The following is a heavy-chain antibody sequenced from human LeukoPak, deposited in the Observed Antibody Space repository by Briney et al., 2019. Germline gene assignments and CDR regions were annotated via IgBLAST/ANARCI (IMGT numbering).Heavy chain of an antibody. D-gene: IGHD1-20*01. J-gene: IGHJ3*01. V-gene: IGHV3-9*01. CDR3: ARDLVRNWFRRDDAFDL. Sequence: PGGSLRLSCAASGFKFEDFAMHWVRQPPGKGLEWVSGITWNSNNMAYADSVKGRFTISRDKAENSLYLQMNNLRPEDTAFYYCARDLVRNWFRRDDAFDLWDQGTMVTVSS. CDR1: GFKFEDFA. CDR2: ITWNSNNM.